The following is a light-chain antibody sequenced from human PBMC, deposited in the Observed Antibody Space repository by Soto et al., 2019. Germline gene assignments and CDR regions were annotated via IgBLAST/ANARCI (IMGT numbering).Light chain of an antibody. Sequence: EIMLTQSPGTLSLSPGERATLSCRASQSVSSSLAWYQQKPGQAPRLVIYGASSRATGIPDRFSGSGSGTDFTLTISRLEPEDFAVYYCQQYGSSPPWTFGQGTKVDI. J-gene: IGKJ1*01. V-gene: IGKV3-20*01. CDR2: GAS. CDR3: QQYGSSPPWT. CDR1: QSVSSS.